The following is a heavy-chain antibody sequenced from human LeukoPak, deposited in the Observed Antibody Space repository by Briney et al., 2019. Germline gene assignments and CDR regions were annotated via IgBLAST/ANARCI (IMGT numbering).Heavy chain of an antibody. CDR3: ARGAEGGSGSQYEYSFGS. Sequence: SQTLSLTCTVSGGSISSDVHNWNWIRQTPGKGLEWIVNIYRSGNAYYNPSLKSPASMSLDTSKNQFSLNLHSVAAAEPAVYYCARGAEGGSGSQYEYSFGSWGQGIQVTVTS. J-gene: IGHJ4*02. D-gene: IGHD1-26*01. CDR1: GGSISSDVHN. V-gene: IGHV4-30-4*01. CDR2: IYRSGNA.